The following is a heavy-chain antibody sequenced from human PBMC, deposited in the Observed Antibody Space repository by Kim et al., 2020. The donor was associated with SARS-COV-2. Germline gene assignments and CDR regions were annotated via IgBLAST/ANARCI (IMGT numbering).Heavy chain of an antibody. CDR3: AKSYSSSWYYFDY. Sequence: ADSVKGRFTISRDNSKNTLYLKMNSLRAEDTAVYYCAKSYSSSWYYFDYWGQGTLVTVSS. V-gene: IGHV3-23*01. J-gene: IGHJ4*02. D-gene: IGHD6-13*01.